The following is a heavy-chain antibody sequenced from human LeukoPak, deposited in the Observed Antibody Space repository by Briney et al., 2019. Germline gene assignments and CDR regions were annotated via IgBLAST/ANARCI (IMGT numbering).Heavy chain of an antibody. CDR2: IKQDRSEK. V-gene: IGHV3-7*03. CDR1: GFTFSNYW. Sequence: GGSLRLSCAASGFTFSNYWMNWVRQAPGKGLEWVANIKQDRSEKYYVDSVKGRFTISRDNGKNSLYLQMNSLRAEDTAVYYCAKADGGQWPSSYYYYYMDVWGKGTTVTVSS. J-gene: IGHJ6*03. D-gene: IGHD6-19*01. CDR3: AKADGGQWPSSYYYYYMDV.